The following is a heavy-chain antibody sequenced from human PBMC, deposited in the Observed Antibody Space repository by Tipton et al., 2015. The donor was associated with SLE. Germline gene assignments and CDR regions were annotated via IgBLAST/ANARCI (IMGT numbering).Heavy chain of an antibody. CDR3: ARSTIFGVVRGAFDY. V-gene: IGHV3-20*04. Sequence: GSLRLSCAASGFTFDDYGMSWVRQAPGKGLEWVSGINWNGGSTGYADSVKGRFTISRDNAKNSLYLQMNSLRAEDTALYYCARSTIFGVVRGAFDYWGQGTLVTVSS. J-gene: IGHJ4*02. CDR2: INWNGGST. CDR1: GFTFDDYG. D-gene: IGHD3-3*01.